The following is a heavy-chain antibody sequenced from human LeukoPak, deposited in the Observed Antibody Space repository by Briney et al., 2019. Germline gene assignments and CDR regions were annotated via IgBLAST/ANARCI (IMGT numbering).Heavy chain of an antibody. CDR3: AKDSPITTIDY. CDR2: ISYDGSNK. Sequence: GGSLRLSCAASGFTFSSYGMHRVRQAPGKGLEWVAVISYDGSNKYYADSVKGRFTISRDNSKNTLYLQMNSLRAENTAVYYCAKDSPITTIDYWGQGTLVTVSS. V-gene: IGHV3-30*18. CDR1: GFTFSSYG. J-gene: IGHJ4*02. D-gene: IGHD1-14*01.